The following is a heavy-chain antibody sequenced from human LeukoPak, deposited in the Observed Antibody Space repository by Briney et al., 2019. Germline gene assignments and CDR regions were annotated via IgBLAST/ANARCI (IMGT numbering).Heavy chain of an antibody. V-gene: IGHV3-7*01. D-gene: IGHD3-16*01. CDR3: ATYTNWVAGDV. Sequence: GSLRLSCVASGFMFSDSWMSWVRQAPGKGLEWVADIDKDGSEKDYVDSVSGRFTISRDNAKNSVYLQMDSLRAEDTAVYYCATYTNWVAGDVWGQGTTVSVSS. J-gene: IGHJ6*02. CDR1: GFMFSDSW. CDR2: IDKDGSEK.